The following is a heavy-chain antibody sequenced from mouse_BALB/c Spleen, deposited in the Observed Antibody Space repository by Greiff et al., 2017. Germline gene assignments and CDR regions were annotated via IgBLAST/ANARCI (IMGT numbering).Heavy chain of an antibody. J-gene: IGHJ2*01. Sequence: QVQLQQSGAELVRPGTSVKVSCKASGYAFTNYLIEWVKQRPGQGLEWIGVINPGSGGTNYNEKFKGKATLTADKSSSTAYMQLSSLTSDDSAVYFCARKGIYYGWFDYWGQGTTLTVSS. D-gene: IGHD1-1*01. CDR2: INPGSGGT. V-gene: IGHV1-54*01. CDR3: ARKGIYYGWFDY. CDR1: GYAFTNYL.